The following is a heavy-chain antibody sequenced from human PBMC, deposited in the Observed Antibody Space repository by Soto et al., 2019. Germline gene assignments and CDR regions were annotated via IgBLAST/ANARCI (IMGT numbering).Heavy chain of an antibody. CDR3: ARTMVRGVRYYYMDV. D-gene: IGHD3-10*01. V-gene: IGHV4-34*01. Sequence: SETLSLTCAVYGGSFSGYYWRWIRQPPGKGLEWIGEINHSGSTNYNPSLTSRVTISVDTSKNQFSLKLSSVTAADTAVYYCARTMVRGVRYYYMDVWGKGTTVKVCS. CDR1: GGSFSGYY. J-gene: IGHJ6*03. CDR2: INHSGST.